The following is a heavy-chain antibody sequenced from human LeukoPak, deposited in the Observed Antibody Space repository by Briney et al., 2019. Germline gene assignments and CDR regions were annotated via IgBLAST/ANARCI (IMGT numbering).Heavy chain of an antibody. Sequence: PSETLSLTCTVSGGSISSGSYYWSWIRQPAGKGLEWIGRIYTNGSTNYNPSLKSRVTISVDTSKNQFSLKLSSVTAADTAVYYCARDLAATEGVNWFDPWGQGTLVTVSS. CDR2: IYTNGST. CDR1: GGSISSGSYY. V-gene: IGHV4-61*02. J-gene: IGHJ5*02. CDR3: ARDLAATEGVNWFDP. D-gene: IGHD6-13*01.